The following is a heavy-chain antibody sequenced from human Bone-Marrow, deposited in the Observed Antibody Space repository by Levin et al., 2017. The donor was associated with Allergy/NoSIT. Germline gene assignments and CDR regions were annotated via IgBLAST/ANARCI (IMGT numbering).Heavy chain of an antibody. V-gene: IGHV4-59*01. CDR1: GGSISSYY. Sequence: SETLSLTCTVSGGSISSYYWSWIRQPPGKGLEWIGYIYYSGSTNYNPSLKSRVTISVDTSKNQFSLKLSSVTAADTAVYYCAAEVVTATPAWFDPWGQGTLVTVSS. CDR2: IYYSGST. CDR3: AAEVVTATPAWFDP. J-gene: IGHJ5*02. D-gene: IGHD2-15*01.